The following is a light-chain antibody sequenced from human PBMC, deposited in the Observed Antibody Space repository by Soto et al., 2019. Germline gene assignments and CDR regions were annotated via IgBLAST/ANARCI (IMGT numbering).Light chain of an antibody. CDR2: SAS. J-gene: IGKJ2*01. Sequence: DIQMTQSPSSLSASLGDRVTITCRASQTINNHLHWYQQRPGKAPKLLIYSASSLQTGLPPRFSGSGSGTHFTLTISSLQPEDFATYYCQQSSSTPHTFGQGTKVDIK. CDR3: QQSSSTPHT. CDR1: QTINNH. V-gene: IGKV1-39*01.